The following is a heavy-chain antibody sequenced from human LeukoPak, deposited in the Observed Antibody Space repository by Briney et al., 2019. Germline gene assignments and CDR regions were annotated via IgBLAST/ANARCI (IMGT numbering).Heavy chain of an antibody. CDR1: GYTFTSYG. Sequence: SVKVSCKASGYTFTSYGISWVRQAPGQGLEWVGGIIPRLGTTKYIEKFQGRITITTDESTTTAYMELTSLRSEDTAVYYCAADGTDWGQGTLVTVSS. J-gene: IGHJ4*02. CDR2: IIPRLGTT. V-gene: IGHV1-69*05. CDR3: AADGTD.